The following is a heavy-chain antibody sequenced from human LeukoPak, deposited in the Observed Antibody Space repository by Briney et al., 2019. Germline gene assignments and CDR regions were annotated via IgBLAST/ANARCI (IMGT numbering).Heavy chain of an antibody. CDR3: ITDPSSGHEFYGMDV. D-gene: IGHD1-1*01. Sequence: GGSLRLSCAASGFTFSNAWMNWVRQAPGKGLEWVGRIKSKTDGGTTDYAAPVKGRFTISRDDSKNTLYLQMNSLKTEDTAVYYCITDPSSGHEFYGMDVWGQGTTVTVSS. J-gene: IGHJ6*02. V-gene: IGHV3-15*07. CDR1: GFTFSNAW. CDR2: IKSKTDGGTT.